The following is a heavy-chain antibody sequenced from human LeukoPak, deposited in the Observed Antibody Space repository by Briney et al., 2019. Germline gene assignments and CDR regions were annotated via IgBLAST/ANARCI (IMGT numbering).Heavy chain of an antibody. V-gene: IGHV4-34*01. Sequence: SETLSLTCAVYGGSFSGYYWSWIRQPPGKGLEWIGEINHSGSTNYNPSLKGRVTISVDTSKNQFSLKLSSVTAADTAVYYCARLVVVAATTDYWGQGTLVTVSS. CDR2: INHSGST. D-gene: IGHD2-15*01. CDR3: ARLVVVAATTDY. J-gene: IGHJ4*02. CDR1: GGSFSGYY.